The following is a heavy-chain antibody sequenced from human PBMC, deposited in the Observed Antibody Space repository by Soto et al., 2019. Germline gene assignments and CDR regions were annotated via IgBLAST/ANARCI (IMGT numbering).Heavy chain of an antibody. V-gene: IGHV6-1*01. CDR3: ARGKYSAFDY. CDR1: GDSISTNNAA. CDR2: TGYTSKWYN. D-gene: IGHD5-18*01. J-gene: IGHJ4*02. Sequence: SQTLSLTCAISGDSISTNNAAWNWIRQSPSGGLEWLGRTGYTSKWYNDYAVSVRSRITINPDTSKNQFSLQLNSVTLDDTAVYYCARGKYSAFDYWGQGTLVTVSS.